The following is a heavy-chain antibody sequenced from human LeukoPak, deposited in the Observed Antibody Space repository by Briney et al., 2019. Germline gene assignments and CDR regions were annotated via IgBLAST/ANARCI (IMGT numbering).Heavy chain of an antibody. CDR1: GYTFNNYY. CDR2: INPSGGST. Sequence: ASVKVSCKASGYTFNNYYMHWVRQAPGQGLEWMGIINPSGGSTSYAQKFQGRVTMTRDTSTSTVYMELSSLRSEDTAVYYCAREFPAVGHAFDIWGQGTMVTVSS. J-gene: IGHJ3*02. V-gene: IGHV1-46*02. D-gene: IGHD1-26*01. CDR3: AREFPAVGHAFDI.